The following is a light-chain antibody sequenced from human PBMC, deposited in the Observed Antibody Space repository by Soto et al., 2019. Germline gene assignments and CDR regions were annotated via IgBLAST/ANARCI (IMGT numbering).Light chain of an antibody. CDR2: EAS. Sequence: DIQLTQSPSFLSASVGDRVTITCRASQGISSYLLWYQQKPGKAPKLLIYEASTLQSGVPSRFRGSGSGTEFTLTISSLQPEDFATYYCQHLNNYPLTFGGGTEVEIK. V-gene: IGKV1-9*01. J-gene: IGKJ4*01. CDR3: QHLNNYPLT. CDR1: QGISSY.